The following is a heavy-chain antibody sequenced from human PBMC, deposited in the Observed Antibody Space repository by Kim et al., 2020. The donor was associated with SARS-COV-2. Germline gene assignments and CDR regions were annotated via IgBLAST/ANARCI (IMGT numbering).Heavy chain of an antibody. CDR1: GGSFSGYY. CDR3: ARGGVYSSSMVAAAGSSGRYFDY. V-gene: IGHV4-34*01. CDR2: INHSGST. D-gene: IGHD6-13*01. Sequence: PSETLSLTCAVYGGSFSGYYWSWIRQPPGKGLEWIGEINHSGSTNYNPSLKSRVTISVDTSKNQFSLKLSSVTAADTAVYYCARGGVYSSSMVAAAGSSGRYFDYWGQGTLVTVSS. J-gene: IGHJ4*02.